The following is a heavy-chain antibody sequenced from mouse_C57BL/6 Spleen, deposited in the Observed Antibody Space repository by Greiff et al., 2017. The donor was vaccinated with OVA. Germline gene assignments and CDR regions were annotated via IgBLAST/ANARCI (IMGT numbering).Heavy chain of an antibody. CDR2: IYPGSGNT. J-gene: IGHJ2*01. D-gene: IGHD2-2*01. Sequence: VQLQQSGAELVRPGASVKLSCKASGYTFTDYYINWVKQRPGQGLEWIARIYPGSGNTYYNEKFKGKATLTAEKSSSTAYMQLSSLTSEDSAVYFCARDGYDDDYWGQGTTLTVSS. CDR3: ARDGYDDDY. V-gene: IGHV1-76*01. CDR1: GYTFTDYY.